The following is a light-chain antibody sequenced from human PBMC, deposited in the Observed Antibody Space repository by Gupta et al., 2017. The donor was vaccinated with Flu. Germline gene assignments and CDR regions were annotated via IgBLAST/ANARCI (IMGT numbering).Light chain of an antibody. V-gene: IGLV1-44*01. CDR1: SSNIGSHN. J-gene: IGLJ3*02. Sequence: QSVPTQPPAASWTPGQGVTISCSGSSSNIGSHNVHWYQQFPGTAPKPLIYNNYERPSGVPDRFSGSKSGTSASLAISGLHAEDEADYYCAAWDDNRNCWVFGGGTKLTVL. CDR3: AAWDDNRNCWV. CDR2: NNY.